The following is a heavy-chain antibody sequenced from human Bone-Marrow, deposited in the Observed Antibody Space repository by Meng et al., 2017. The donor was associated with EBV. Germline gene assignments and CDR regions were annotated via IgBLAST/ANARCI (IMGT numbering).Heavy chain of an antibody. J-gene: IGHJ4*02. CDR3: ARGCSGGSCSPFDY. Sequence: QVHLQQGGAGLLSPSDTLSLACAIYGGPFSGYNGSWIRQPPGKGLEWIGEINHSGSTNYNTALKRRVTISVDTSKNQFSLKLSSVTAADTAVYYCARGCSGGSCSPFDYWGQGTLVTVSS. D-gene: IGHD2-15*01. CDR1: GGPFSGYN. CDR2: INHSGST. V-gene: IGHV4-34*01.